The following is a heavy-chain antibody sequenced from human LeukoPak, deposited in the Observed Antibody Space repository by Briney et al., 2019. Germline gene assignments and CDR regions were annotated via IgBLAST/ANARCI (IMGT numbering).Heavy chain of an antibody. Sequence: GGSLRLSCAASGFTITDFYMNWVRQAPGKGLEWVSWISPTSSYMYYADSVKGRFTISGDNAKNSLYLQMNSLRVEDTAVYYCARDHNYAFDNWGQGTLVTVSS. J-gene: IGHJ4*02. CDR3: ARDHNYAFDN. CDR2: ISPTSSYM. V-gene: IGHV3-21*01. CDR1: GFTITDFY. D-gene: IGHD1-1*01.